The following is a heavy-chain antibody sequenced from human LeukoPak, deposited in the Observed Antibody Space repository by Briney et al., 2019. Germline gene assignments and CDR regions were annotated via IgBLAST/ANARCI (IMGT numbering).Heavy chain of an antibody. D-gene: IGHD3-3*01. Sequence: GGSLRLSCAASGFTFSSYAMSWVRQAPGKGLEWVSAISGSGGSTYYADSVKGRFTISRDNSKNTLYLQMNSLRAEDTAVYYCAKPPRPSGYYTGSYWYFDLWGRGTLVTVSS. CDR1: GFTFSSYA. V-gene: IGHV3-23*01. J-gene: IGHJ2*01. CDR2: ISGSGGST. CDR3: AKPPRPSGYYTGSYWYFDL.